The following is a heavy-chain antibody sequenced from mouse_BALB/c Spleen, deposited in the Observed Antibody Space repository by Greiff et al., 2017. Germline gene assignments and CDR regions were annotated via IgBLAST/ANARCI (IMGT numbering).Heavy chain of an antibody. J-gene: IGHJ4*01. CDR3: ASRGFYAMDY. Sequence: QVHVKQSGAELVMPGASVKMSCKASGYTFTDYWMHWVKQRPGQGLEWIGAIDTSDSYTSYNQKFKCKATLTVDESSSTAYMQLSSLTSEDSAVYYCASRGFYAMDYWGQGTSVTVSS. CDR2: IDTSDSYT. CDR1: GYTFTDYW. V-gene: IGHV1-69*01.